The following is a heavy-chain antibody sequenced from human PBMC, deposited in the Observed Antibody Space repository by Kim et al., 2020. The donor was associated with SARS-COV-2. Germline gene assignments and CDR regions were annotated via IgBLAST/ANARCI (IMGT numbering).Heavy chain of an antibody. Sequence: KDYQEYVKGRFTISRDNAKNSLYLQMNSLSAEDTAVYYCARPDYGIGMDVWGQGTTVTVSS. J-gene: IGHJ6*02. CDR2: K. V-gene: IGHV3-48*01. D-gene: IGHD4-17*01. CDR3: ARPDYGIGMDV.